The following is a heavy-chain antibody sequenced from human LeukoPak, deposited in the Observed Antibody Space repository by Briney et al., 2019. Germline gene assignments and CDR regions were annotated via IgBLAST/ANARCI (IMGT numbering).Heavy chain of an antibody. Sequence: SETLSLTCAVYGGSFSGYYWSWIRQPPGKGLEWIGEINHSGSTNYNPSLKSRVTIPVDTSKNQFSLKLSSVTAADTAVYYCARPITDDGYGDYWGQGTLVTVSS. CDR3: ARPITDDGYGDY. J-gene: IGHJ4*02. D-gene: IGHD3-10*01. CDR2: INHSGST. CDR1: GGSFSGYY. V-gene: IGHV4-34*01.